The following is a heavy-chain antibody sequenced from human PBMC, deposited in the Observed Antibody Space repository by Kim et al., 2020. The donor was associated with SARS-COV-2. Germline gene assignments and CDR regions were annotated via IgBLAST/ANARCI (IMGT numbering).Heavy chain of an antibody. CDR1: GFIFGDFA. Sequence: GGSLRLSCATSGFIFGDFAMSWVRQAPGKKPQWVVAISGSGEVTYYADSMKGRFTVSRDNSKNTLYLQVHSLRAEDTAVYYCAKDGFCTTTNCYPQGFDSWGEGTLVTVS. CDR2: ISGSGEVT. J-gene: IGHJ4*02. V-gene: IGHV3-23*01. D-gene: IGHD2-2*03. CDR3: AKDGFCTTTNCYPQGFDS.